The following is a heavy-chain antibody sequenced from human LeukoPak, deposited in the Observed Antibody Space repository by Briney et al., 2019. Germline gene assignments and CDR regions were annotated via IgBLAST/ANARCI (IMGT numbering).Heavy chain of an antibody. V-gene: IGHV4-30-2*01. Sequence: SQTLSLTCAVSGGSISSGGYSWSWIRQPPGKGLEWIGYIYHSGSTYYNPSLKSRVTISVDRSKNQFSLKLSSVTAADTAVYYCAMGEVTIFGVVHYYYYGMDVWGQGTTVTVSS. J-gene: IGHJ6*02. CDR3: AMGEVTIFGVVHYYYYGMDV. D-gene: IGHD3-3*01. CDR2: IYHSGST. CDR1: GGSISSGGYS.